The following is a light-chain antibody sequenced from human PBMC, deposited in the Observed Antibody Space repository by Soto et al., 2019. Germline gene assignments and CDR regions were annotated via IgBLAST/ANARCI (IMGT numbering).Light chain of an antibody. CDR1: SSDVGGYNY. CDR3: GSYTSSSSYV. Sequence: QSALTQPAPVSGSPGQSITISCTGTSSDVGGYNYVSWYQQHPGKAPKLMIYDVSNRPSGVSNRFSGSKSGNTASLTISGLQAEDEADYYCGSYTSSSSYVFGTGTKVTVL. J-gene: IGLJ1*01. V-gene: IGLV2-14*01. CDR2: DVS.